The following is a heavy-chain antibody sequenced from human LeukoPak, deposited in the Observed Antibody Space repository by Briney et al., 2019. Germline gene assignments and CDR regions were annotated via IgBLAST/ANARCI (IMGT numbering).Heavy chain of an antibody. Sequence: ASVKVSCKASGYTFTSYGISWVRQAPGQGLEWMGWISAYNGNTNYAHTLQGRVTMTTDTSTSTAYLEMKSLRADDTAVYYCGGGSYDVWGCYRPDYWRQGMVVAVSS. V-gene: IGHV1-18*01. J-gene: IGHJ4*02. CDR3: GGGSYDVWGCYRPDY. CDR1: GYTFTSYG. D-gene: IGHD3-16*02. CDR2: ISAYNGNT.